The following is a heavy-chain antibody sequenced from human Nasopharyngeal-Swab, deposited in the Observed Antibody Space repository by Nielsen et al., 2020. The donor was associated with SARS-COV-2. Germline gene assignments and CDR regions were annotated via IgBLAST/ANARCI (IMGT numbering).Heavy chain of an antibody. CDR1: GFTFGDYA. CDR3: TRFRPPYYDILTGSSPTYYFDY. V-gene: IGHV3-49*03. D-gene: IGHD3-9*01. Sequence: GESLKISCTASGFTFGDYAMSWFRQAPGKGLEGVGFIRSKAYGGTTEYAASVKGRFTISRDDSKSIAYLQMNSLKTEDTAVYYCTRFRPPYYDILTGSSPTYYFDYWGQGTLVTVSS. J-gene: IGHJ4*02. CDR2: IRSKAYGGTT.